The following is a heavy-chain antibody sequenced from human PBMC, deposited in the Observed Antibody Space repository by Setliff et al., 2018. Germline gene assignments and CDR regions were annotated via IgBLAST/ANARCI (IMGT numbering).Heavy chain of an antibody. CDR3: ARDSLYHSSSSDGRGY. CDR2: IYYSGSTS. CDR1: GGSISSGGYY. D-gene: IGHD6-6*01. Sequence: SETLSLTCTVSGGSISSGGYYWSWIRQHPGKGLEWIGYIYYSGSTSYYNPSLKSRVTISVDTSKNQFSLKLSSVTAADTAVYYCARDSLYHSSSSDGRGYWGQGTLVTVSS. J-gene: IGHJ4*02. V-gene: IGHV4-31*03.